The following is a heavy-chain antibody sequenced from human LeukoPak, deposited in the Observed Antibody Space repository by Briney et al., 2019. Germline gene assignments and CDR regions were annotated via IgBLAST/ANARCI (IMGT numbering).Heavy chain of an antibody. V-gene: IGHV3-7*01. CDR1: GFTVRNNY. CDR3: ATVAGYFDY. D-gene: IGHD2-21*01. Sequence: GGSLRLSCAASGFTVRNNYMSWVRQAPGKGLEWVASIQKDGSQKYYLESVKGRFTISRDNTKNSLYLHMSSLRADDTAVYFCATVAGYFDYWGQGTLVTVSS. CDR2: IQKDGSQK. J-gene: IGHJ4*02.